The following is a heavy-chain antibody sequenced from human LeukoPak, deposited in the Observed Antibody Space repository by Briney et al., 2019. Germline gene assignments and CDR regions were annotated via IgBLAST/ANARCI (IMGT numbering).Heavy chain of an antibody. CDR1: GGSISSSSYY. J-gene: IGHJ4*02. V-gene: IGHV4-39*07. Sequence: SETLSLTCTVSGGSISSSSYYWGWIRQPPGKGLEWIGSIYYSGNTYYNPSLKSRVTISVDRSKNQFSLKLSSVTAADTAVYYCATRTAVGATEFDYWGQGTLVTVSS. CDR2: IYYSGNT. CDR3: ATRTAVGATEFDY. D-gene: IGHD1-26*01.